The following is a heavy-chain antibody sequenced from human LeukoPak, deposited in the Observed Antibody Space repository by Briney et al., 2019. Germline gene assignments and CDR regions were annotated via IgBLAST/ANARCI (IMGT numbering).Heavy chain of an antibody. Sequence: GASVKVSCKASGYTFTGYYMHWVRQAPGQGLEWMGRINPNSGGTNYAQKLQGRVTMTRDTSISTAYMELSRLRSDDTAVYYCAATDVKDPSGYSYGYGYDYWGQGTLVTVSS. CDR1: GYTFTGYY. D-gene: IGHD5-18*01. V-gene: IGHV1-2*06. CDR3: AATDVKDPSGYSYGYGYDY. CDR2: INPNSGGT. J-gene: IGHJ4*02.